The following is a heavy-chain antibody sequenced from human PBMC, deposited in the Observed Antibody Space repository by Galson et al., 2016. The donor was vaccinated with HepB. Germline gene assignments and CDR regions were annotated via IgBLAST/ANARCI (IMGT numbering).Heavy chain of an antibody. Sequence: SVKVSCKASENTFITSYIHWVRQAPGQGLEWMGLSNPSDFSTDYAESFHGRITVTRDASTSTVYMELSSLTSGDTAVYYCAKDDGGSLLTTAESWGQGTLVTVSS. J-gene: IGHJ1*01. D-gene: IGHD1-1*01. CDR3: AKDDGGSLLTTAES. V-gene: IGHV1-46*01. CDR1: ENTFITSY. CDR2: SNPSDFST.